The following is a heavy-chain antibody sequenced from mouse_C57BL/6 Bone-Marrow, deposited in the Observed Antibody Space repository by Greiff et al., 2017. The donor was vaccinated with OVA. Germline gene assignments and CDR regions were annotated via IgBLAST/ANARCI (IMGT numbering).Heavy chain of an antibody. CDR2: IYPGDGDT. Sequence: QVQLQQSGAELVKPGASVKISCKASGYAFSSYWMNWVKQRPGKGLEWIGQIYPGDGDTNYNGKFKGKATLTADKSSSTAYMQLSSLTSGDSAVYFCAKTAQATSSMDYWGQGTSVTVSS. V-gene: IGHV1-80*01. CDR1: GYAFSSYW. CDR3: AKTAQATSSMDY. D-gene: IGHD3-2*02. J-gene: IGHJ4*01.